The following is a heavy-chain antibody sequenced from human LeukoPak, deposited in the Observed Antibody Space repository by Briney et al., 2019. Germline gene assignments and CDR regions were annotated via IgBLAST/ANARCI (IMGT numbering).Heavy chain of an antibody. V-gene: IGHV3-33*01. CDR2: IWYDGSNK. CDR1: GFTFSSYG. Sequence: PGRSLRLSCAASGFTFSSYGMHWVRQAPGKGREWVAVIWYDGSNKYYADSVKGRFTISRDNSKNTLYLQMNSLRAEDTAVYYCARDRDDILTGYSLTSFWFDPWGQGTLVTVSS. D-gene: IGHD3-9*01. J-gene: IGHJ5*02. CDR3: ARDRDDILTGYSLTSFWFDP.